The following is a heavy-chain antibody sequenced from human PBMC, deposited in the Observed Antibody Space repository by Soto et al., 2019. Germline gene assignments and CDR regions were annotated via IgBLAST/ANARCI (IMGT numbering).Heavy chain of an antibody. D-gene: IGHD3-10*01. Sequence: SCAASGFTFDDYAMHWVRQAPGKGLEWVSGISWNSGSIGYADSVKGRFTISRDNAKNSLYLQMNSLRAEDTALYYCAKGPFEYYYGSGSYYFDYWGQGTLVTVSS. V-gene: IGHV3-9*01. CDR3: AKGPFEYYYGSGSYYFDY. CDR2: ISWNSGSI. J-gene: IGHJ4*02. CDR1: GFTFDDYA.